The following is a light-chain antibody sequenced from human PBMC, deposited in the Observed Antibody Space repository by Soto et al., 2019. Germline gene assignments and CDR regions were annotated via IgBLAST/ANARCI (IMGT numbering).Light chain of an antibody. CDR3: QQYDYSRT. Sequence: DIPLTQSPSTLSASVGDSVTITCRASQNISTSLAWYQHKPGKAPKLLMFDVSNLESGVPSRFSGSGSGIEFTLTISSLHSDDFATYYCQQYDYSRTFGQGTKVDIK. J-gene: IGKJ1*01. V-gene: IGKV1-5*01. CDR1: QNISTS. CDR2: DVS.